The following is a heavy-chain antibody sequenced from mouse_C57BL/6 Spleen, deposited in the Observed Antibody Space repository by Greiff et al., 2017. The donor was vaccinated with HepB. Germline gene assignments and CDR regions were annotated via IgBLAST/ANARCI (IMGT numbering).Heavy chain of an antibody. J-gene: IGHJ1*03. V-gene: IGHV1-85*01. CDR2: IYPRDGST. CDR1: GYTFTRYD. D-gene: IGHD1-1*01. Sequence: QVQLQQSGPELVKPGASVKLSCKASGYTFTRYDINSVKQRPGQGLEWIGWIYPRDGSTKYNEKFTGMATLTVDTSSSTAYMELHSLPSEDSAVDLCARGDYYGSSPYWYFDVWGTGTTVTVSS. CDR3: ARGDYYGSSPYWYFDV.